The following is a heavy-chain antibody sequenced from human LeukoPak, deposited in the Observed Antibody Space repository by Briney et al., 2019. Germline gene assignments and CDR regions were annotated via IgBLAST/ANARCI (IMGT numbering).Heavy chain of an antibody. CDR1: GSTFSSYS. J-gene: IGHJ4*02. V-gene: IGHV3-21*01. CDR3: AAGGSFDY. D-gene: IGHD3-16*01. CDR2: ISGSSTYI. Sequence: GGSLRLSCAASGSTFSSYSMNWVRQTPGKGLEWVSSISGSSTYIWYADSVKGRFTISRDNAKNSLYLQMNSLRAEDTAVYYCAAGGSFDYWSQGTLVTVSS.